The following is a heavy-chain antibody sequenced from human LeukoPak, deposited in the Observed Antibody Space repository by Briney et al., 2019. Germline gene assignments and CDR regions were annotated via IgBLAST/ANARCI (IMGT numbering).Heavy chain of an antibody. V-gene: IGHV4-34*01. CDR3: ARRRWFDP. Sequence: PSETLSLTCAVYGGSFSGYYWSWIRQPPGKGLEWIGEINRSGSTNYNPSLKSRVTMSVDTSKNQFSLKLSSVTAADTAVYYCARRRWFDPWGQGTLVIVSS. CDR2: INRSGST. CDR1: GGSFSGYY. J-gene: IGHJ5*02.